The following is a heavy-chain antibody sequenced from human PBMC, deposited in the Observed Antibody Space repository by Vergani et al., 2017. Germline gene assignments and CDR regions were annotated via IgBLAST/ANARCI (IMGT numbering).Heavy chain of an antibody. CDR2: IYYSGST. CDR3: ARTESFILRYFHWAL. D-gene: IGHD3-9*01. J-gene: IGHJ4*02. CDR1: GGSISSSSYY. V-gene: IGHV4-39*01. Sequence: QLQLQESGPGLVKPSETLSLTCTVSGGSISSSSYYWGWIRQPPGKGLEWIGSIYYSGSTYYNPSLKGRVTISVDTSKNQFSLAVTSVTAADTAIYFCARTESFILRYFHWALWGQGTLVTVSS.